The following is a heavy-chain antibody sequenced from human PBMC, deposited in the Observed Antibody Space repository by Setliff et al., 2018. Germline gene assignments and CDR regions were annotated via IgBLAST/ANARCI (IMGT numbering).Heavy chain of an antibody. D-gene: IGHD7-27*01. CDR2: VYYSGDT. CDR3: ARHRPNLPFDA. V-gene: IGHV4-39*01. CDR1: GGSISNSDYY. J-gene: IGHJ4*02. Sequence: SETLSLTCSVSGGSISNSDYYWDWIRQPPGKGLEWIGRVYYSGDTYYIPSLLSRVTISVDTSKNQFSLKLSSVTAADSSVYFCARHRPNLPFDAWGQGALVTVSS.